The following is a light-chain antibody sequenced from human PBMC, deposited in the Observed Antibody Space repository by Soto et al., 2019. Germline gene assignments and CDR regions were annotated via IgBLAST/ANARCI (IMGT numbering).Light chain of an antibody. CDR1: QGFNNY. J-gene: IGKJ1*01. CDR3: QAYDLAPWT. Sequence: DIQMTQSPSSLSPSVGDRVTITCRASQGFNNYLAWYQQKPGKVHKLLIYRASTLQSRVPSRFTGSGSGTDFTLTISSLETEDVANYFCQAYDLAPWTFGQETKVEIK. CDR2: RAS. V-gene: IGKV1-27*01.